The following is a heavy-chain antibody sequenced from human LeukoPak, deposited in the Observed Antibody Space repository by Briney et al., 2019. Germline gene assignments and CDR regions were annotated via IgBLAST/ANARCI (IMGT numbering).Heavy chain of an antibody. Sequence: APVKVSCKASGYTFTGYYMHWVRQAPGQGLEWMGRINPNSGGTNYAQKFQGRVTMTRDTSISTAYMELSRLRSDDTAVYYCASTGYSYRNYYFDYWGQGTLVTVSS. CDR2: INPNSGGT. CDR3: ASTGYSYRNYYFDY. V-gene: IGHV1-2*06. J-gene: IGHJ4*02. D-gene: IGHD5-18*01. CDR1: GYTFTGYY.